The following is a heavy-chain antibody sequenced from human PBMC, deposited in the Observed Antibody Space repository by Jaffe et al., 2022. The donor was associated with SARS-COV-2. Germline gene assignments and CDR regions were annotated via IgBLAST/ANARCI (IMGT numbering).Heavy chain of an antibody. Sequence: QLQLQESGPGLVKPSETLSLTCTVSGDSISSSTCFWGWIRQPPGKGPEWIGTVYSTGTTYFDPSLKSRLTISVDTSKNQFSLNLKSVTAADTAVYYCARHHSIGYYVDFDYWGQGTLVIVSS. CDR1: GDSISSSTCF. D-gene: IGHD3-22*01. CDR2: VYSTGTT. CDR3: ARHHSIGYYVDFDY. V-gene: IGHV4-39*01. J-gene: IGHJ4*02.